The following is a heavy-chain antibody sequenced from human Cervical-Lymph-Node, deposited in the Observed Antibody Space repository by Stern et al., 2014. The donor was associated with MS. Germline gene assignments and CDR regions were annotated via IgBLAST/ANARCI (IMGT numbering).Heavy chain of an antibody. V-gene: IGHV1-3*01. J-gene: IGHJ6*02. Sequence: QVQLVQSGAEVKKPGASVKVSCKASGYAFSSYAIHWVRQAPGQSLEWMGWLNGGNGNTKYSQKFQGRVTFTRDTSARTAYMELSSLRSEDTAVYYCARSIEYTYYYYGLDVWGPGTTVTVSS. D-gene: IGHD2/OR15-2a*01. CDR3: ARSIEYTYYYYGLDV. CDR1: GYAFSSYA. CDR2: LNGGNGNT.